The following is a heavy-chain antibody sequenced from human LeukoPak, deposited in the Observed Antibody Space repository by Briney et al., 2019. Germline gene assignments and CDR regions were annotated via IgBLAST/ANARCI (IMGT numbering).Heavy chain of an antibody. J-gene: IGHJ4*02. CDR2: INPDGSIT. Sequence: PGGSLRLSCAASGFTFSTFWMHWVRQAPGEGLVWVSRINPDGSITDYADSVKGRFTISRDNAKNTLYLQMNSLRAEDTAVYYCAHISSSWPDYWGQGTLVTVSS. CDR3: AHISSSWPDY. V-gene: IGHV3-74*01. CDR1: GFTFSTFW. D-gene: IGHD6-13*01.